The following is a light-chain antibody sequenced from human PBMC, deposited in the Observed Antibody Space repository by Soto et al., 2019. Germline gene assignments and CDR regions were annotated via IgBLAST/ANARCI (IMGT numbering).Light chain of an antibody. CDR2: KAS. CDR3: QHYTSYPEA. V-gene: IGKV1-5*03. J-gene: IGKJ1*01. CDR1: QTISSW. Sequence: IQVSLSPAALSGSVGDRVTITCRASQTISSWLAWYHQKPGKAPKLLIYKASTLESGVPSRFSGSGSGTDFTLTISILQPDDFAPYYCQHYTSYPEAFGQGTKVDIK.